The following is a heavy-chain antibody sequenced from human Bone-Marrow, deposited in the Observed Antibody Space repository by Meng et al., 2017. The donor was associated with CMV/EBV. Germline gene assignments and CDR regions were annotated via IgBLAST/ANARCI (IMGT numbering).Heavy chain of an antibody. Sequence: GGSLRLSCAASGFTFSNAWMSWVRQAPGKGLEWVGRIKSKTDGGTTDYAAPVKGRFTISRDDSKNTLYLQMNSLKTEDTAVYYCTTDLFRCDYSNSYYYGMDVWGQGTTVTVSS. CDR1: GFTFSNAW. D-gene: IGHD4-11*01. CDR2: IKSKTDGGTT. J-gene: IGHJ6*02. CDR3: TTDLFRCDYSNSYYYGMDV. V-gene: IGHV3-15*01.